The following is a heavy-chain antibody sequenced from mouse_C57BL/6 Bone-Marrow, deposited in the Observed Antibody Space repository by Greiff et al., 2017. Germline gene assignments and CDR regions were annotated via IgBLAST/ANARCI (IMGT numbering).Heavy chain of an antibody. V-gene: IGHV1-64*01. J-gene: IGHJ4*01. Sequence: QVQLQQPGAELVKPGASVKLSCKASGYTFTSYWMHWVKQRPGQGLEWIGMIHPNSGSTNYNEKFKSKATLTVDKSSSTAYMQLSSLTSEDSAVYYCARKKIEIYYGYDYYAMDYWGTGTTVTVSS. D-gene: IGHD2-2*01. CDR1: GYTFTSYW. CDR3: ARKKIEIYYGYDYYAMDY. CDR2: IHPNSGST.